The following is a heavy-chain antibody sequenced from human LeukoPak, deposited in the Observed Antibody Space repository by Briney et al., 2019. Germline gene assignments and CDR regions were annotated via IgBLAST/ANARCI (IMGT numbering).Heavy chain of an antibody. D-gene: IGHD3-9*01. CDR3: ASGNRVWSLGY. CDR1: GYSFSNYW. CDR2: IYPGDSDT. J-gene: IGHJ4*02. V-gene: IGHV5-51*01. Sequence: GESLKISCKGSGYSFSNYWIGWVRQMPGKGLEYMGIIYPGDSDTRYSPSFQGQVTISADKSISTAYLQWSSLKASDSAMYYYASGNRVWSLGYWGQGTLVTVSS.